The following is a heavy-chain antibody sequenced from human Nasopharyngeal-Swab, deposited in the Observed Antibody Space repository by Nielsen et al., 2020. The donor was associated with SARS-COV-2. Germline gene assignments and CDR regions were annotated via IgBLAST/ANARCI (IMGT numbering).Heavy chain of an antibody. J-gene: IGHJ5*02. Sequence: GSLRLSCTVSGGSISSSSYYWGWIRQPPGKGLEWIGSIYYSGSTYYNPSLKSRVTISADTSKNQFSLKLSSVTAADTAVYYCARRYSSGWSRHGWFDPWGQGTLVTVSS. V-gene: IGHV4-39*01. D-gene: IGHD6-19*01. CDR2: IYYSGST. CDR1: GGSISSSSYY. CDR3: ARRYSSGWSRHGWFDP.